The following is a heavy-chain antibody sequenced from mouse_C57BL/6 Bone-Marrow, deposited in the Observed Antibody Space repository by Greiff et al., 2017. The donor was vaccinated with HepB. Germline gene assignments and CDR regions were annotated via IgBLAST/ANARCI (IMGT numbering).Heavy chain of an antibody. CDR2: INSDGGRT. CDR3: ASANRNAYYFDD. J-gene: IGHJ2*01. D-gene: IGHD2-14*01. Sequence: EVKVVESGGGLVQPGESLKLSCESNEYEFPSHDMSWVRKTPEKRLELVAAINSDGGRTYYPDTMERRFIISRDNTKKTRYLQMSSLRSEDTALYYCASANRNAYYFDDWGQGTTLTVSS. CDR1: EYEFPSHD. V-gene: IGHV5-2*01.